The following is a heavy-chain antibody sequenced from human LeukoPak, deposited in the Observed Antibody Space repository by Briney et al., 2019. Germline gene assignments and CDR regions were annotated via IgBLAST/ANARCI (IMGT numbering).Heavy chain of an antibody. CDR1: GYTFTSYD. Sequence: ASVKVSCKASGYTFTSYDINWVRQATGQGLEWMGWMNPNSGNTGYAQKFQGRVTITRNTSISTAYMELSSLRSEDTAVYYCARARRDTMVRGLKNTYYMDVWGKGTTVTISS. V-gene: IGHV1-8*03. J-gene: IGHJ6*03. CDR3: ARARRDTMVRGLKNTYYMDV. D-gene: IGHD3-10*01. CDR2: MNPNSGNT.